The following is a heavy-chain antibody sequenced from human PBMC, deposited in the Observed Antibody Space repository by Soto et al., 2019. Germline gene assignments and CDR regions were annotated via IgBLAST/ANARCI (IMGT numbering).Heavy chain of an antibody. D-gene: IGHD3-10*01. Sequence: GGSLRLSCAASGFTFSSYWMSWVRQAPGKGLEWVANIKQDGSEKYYVDSVKGRFTISRDNAKNSLYLQMNSLRAEATAVYYCARDRHGSGPNYYYYYYMDVWGKGTTVTVSS. CDR2: IKQDGSEK. CDR3: ARDRHGSGPNYYYYYYMDV. J-gene: IGHJ6*03. V-gene: IGHV3-7*01. CDR1: GFTFSSYW.